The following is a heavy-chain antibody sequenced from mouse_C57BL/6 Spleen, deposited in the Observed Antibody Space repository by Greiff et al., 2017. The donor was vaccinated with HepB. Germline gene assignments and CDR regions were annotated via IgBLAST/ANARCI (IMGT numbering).Heavy chain of an antibody. J-gene: IGHJ3*01. D-gene: IGHD1-1*01. CDR2: IYPGDGDT. V-gene: IGHV1-82*01. Sequence: QVQLQQSGPELVKPGASVKISCKASGYAFSSSWMNWVKQRPGKGLEWIGRIYPGDGDTNYNGKFKGKATLTADKSSSTAYMQLSSLTSEDSAVYFCARGEGSTPFAYWGQGTLVTVSA. CDR1: GYAFSSSW. CDR3: ARGEGSTPFAY.